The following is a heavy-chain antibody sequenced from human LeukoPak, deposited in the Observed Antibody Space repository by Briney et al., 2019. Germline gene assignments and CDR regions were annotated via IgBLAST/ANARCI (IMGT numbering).Heavy chain of an antibody. CDR1: GFTFSDYW. D-gene: IGHD6-13*01. CDR2: ISGDGTKT. CDR3: AKTRPLDSSSWSHGDY. Sequence: GGSLRLSCAASGFTFSDYWMHWVRQVPGEGLVWVSRISGDGTKTAYAGSVKGRFTISRDNSKNTLYLQMNSLRAEDTAVYYCAKTRPLDSSSWSHGDYWGQGTLVTVSS. J-gene: IGHJ4*02. V-gene: IGHV3-74*01.